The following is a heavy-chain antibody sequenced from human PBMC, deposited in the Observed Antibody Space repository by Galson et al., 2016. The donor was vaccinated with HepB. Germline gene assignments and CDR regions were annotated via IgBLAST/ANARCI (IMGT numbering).Heavy chain of an antibody. CDR1: GYIFSKYG. V-gene: IGHV1-18*01. CDR3: ATSGYYPNWFDP. CDR2: ISENNDNK. D-gene: IGHD3-22*01. J-gene: IGHJ5*02. Sequence: SVKVSCKASGYIFSKYGINWVRQAPGQGLEWMGWISENNDNKKYARKLQGRVTLTTDTSTSTAYMELRSLRSDDTAVYYCATSGYYPNWFDPWGQGTLVTVSS.